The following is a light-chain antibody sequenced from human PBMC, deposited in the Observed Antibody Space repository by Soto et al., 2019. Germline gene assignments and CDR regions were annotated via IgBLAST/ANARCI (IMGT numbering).Light chain of an antibody. CDR1: SSNIGAGYD. CDR3: QSYDSSTVRV. V-gene: IGLV1-40*01. Sequence: QSVLTQPPSVSGAPGQRVTISCTGSSSNIGAGYDVHWYQQLPGTAPKLLIYGNSNRPSGVPDRFSGSKSGTSASLAITGLQAEDEADYYCQSYDSSTVRVFGGGTKVTVL. J-gene: IGLJ2*01. CDR2: GNS.